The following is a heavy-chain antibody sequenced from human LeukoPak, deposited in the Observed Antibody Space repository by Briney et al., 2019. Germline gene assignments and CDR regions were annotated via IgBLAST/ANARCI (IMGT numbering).Heavy chain of an antibody. CDR2: INTNTGNP. CDR3: NWNRPPYYDY. V-gene: IGHV7-4-1*02. Sequence: GASVKVSCKASGSTFTNYAMNWVRQAPGQGLGWMGWINTNTGNPTYAQGFTGRFVFSLDTSVSTAYLQISSLKAEDTAVYYCNWNRPPYYDYWGQGTLVTVSS. D-gene: IGHD1-1*01. CDR1: GSTFTNYA. J-gene: IGHJ4*02.